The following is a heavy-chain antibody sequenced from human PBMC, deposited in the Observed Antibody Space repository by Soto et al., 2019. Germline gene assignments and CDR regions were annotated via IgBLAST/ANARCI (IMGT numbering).Heavy chain of an antibody. CDR1: GFTFSSYE. Sequence: GGSLRLSCAASGFTFSSYEMNWVRQAPGKGLEWVSYISSSGSTIYYADSVKGRFTISRDNFKNTVPLQMNSLRVEDTAIYYYLKAPSLITGPSDDPGSDPWALGAVFNVAS. J-gene: IGHJ5*02. D-gene: IGHD3-16*01. CDR3: LKAPSLITGPSDDPGSDP. CDR2: ISSSGSTI. V-gene: IGHV3-48*03.